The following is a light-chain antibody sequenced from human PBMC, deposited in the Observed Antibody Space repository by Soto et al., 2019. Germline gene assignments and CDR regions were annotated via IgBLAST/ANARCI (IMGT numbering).Light chain of an antibody. CDR2: YTS. CDR1: QYVGTR. CDR3: QQYGSSGRT. V-gene: IGKV3-20*01. J-gene: IGKJ1*01. Sequence: EIVFTQSPPTLSSSPRETATLSCRASQYVGTRLAWYQHKPGQAPRLLIYYTSNRATGIPARFSGSGSGTDFTLTISRLEPEDFAVYYCQQYGSSGRTFGQGTKVDIK.